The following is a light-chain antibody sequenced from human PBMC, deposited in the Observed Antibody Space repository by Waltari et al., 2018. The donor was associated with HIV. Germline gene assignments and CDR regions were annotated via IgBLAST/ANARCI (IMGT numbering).Light chain of an antibody. V-gene: IGLV2-11*01. J-gene: IGLJ2*01. CDR1: SSDVGGYNY. Sequence: QSALTQPRSVSGSPGQSVTISCTGTSSDVGGYNYVSWYQQHPGKAPKLMIYDVTKRPSGVPDRFSGSKSANTASVTISGLQAEDEADYYCCSYAGSYPVVFGGGTKLTVL. CDR2: DVT. CDR3: CSYAGSYPVV.